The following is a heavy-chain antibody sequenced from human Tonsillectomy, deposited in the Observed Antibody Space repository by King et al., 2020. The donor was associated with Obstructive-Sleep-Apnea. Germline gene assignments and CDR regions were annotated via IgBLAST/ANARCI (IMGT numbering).Heavy chain of an antibody. V-gene: IGHV3-15*01. CDR3: TTEYDDYLYYFDY. Sequence: VQLVESGGGLVKPGVSLRLSCAASGFTFSNAWMSWVRQAPGKGLEWVGRIKTKTDGGTTDYAAPVKGRFTISRDDSKNTLYLQMNSLKTGDTAVYYCTTEYDDYLYYFDYWGQGTLVTVSS. D-gene: IGHD4-17*01. J-gene: IGHJ4*02. CDR2: IKTKTDGGTT. CDR1: GFTFSNAW.